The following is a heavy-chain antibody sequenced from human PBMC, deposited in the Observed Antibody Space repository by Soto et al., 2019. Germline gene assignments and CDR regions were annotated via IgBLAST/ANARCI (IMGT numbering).Heavy chain of an antibody. CDR2: IYYSGST. V-gene: IGHV4-61*01. CDR1: GGSVSSGSYY. Sequence: SETLSLTCTVSGGSVSSGSYYWSWIRQPPGKGLEWIGYIYYSGSTNYNPSLKSRVTISVDTSKNQFSLKLSSVTAADTAVYYCASEVSSTDGMDVWGQGTTVTVSS. CDR3: ASEVSSTDGMDV. D-gene: IGHD2-15*01. J-gene: IGHJ6*02.